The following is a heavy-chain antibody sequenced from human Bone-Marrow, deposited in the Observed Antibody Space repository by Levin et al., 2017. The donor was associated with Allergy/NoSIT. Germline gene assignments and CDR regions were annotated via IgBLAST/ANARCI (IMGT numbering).Heavy chain of an antibody. CDR3: ARGGHSSGYWSHAFDM. Sequence: LSLTCATSGFTFDVYSMHWVRQAPGEGLEWVSSISWNSEYIGYADSVKGRLTISRDNAKNFLYLQMNSLRPEDTALYYCARGGHSSGYWSHAFDMWGQGTMVTVSS. D-gene: IGHD3-22*01. CDR2: ISWNSEYI. V-gene: IGHV3-9*01. CDR1: GFTFDVYS. J-gene: IGHJ3*02.